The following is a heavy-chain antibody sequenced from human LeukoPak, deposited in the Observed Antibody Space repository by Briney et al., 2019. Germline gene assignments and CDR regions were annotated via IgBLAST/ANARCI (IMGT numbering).Heavy chain of an antibody. CDR3: ARVYYDFWSGYFSSTYGMDV. CDR1: GGSFSGYY. Sequence: SETLSLTCAVYGGSFSGYYWSWIRQPPGKGLEWIGYIYYSGSTNYNPSLKSRVTISVDTSKNQFSLKLSSVTAADTAVYYCARVYYDFWSGYFSSTYGMDVWGQGTTVTVSS. D-gene: IGHD3-3*01. CDR2: IYYSGST. J-gene: IGHJ6*02. V-gene: IGHV4-59*01.